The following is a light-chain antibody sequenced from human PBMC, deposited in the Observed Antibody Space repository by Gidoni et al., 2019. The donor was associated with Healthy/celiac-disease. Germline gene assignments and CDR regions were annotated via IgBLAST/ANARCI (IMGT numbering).Light chain of an antibody. Sequence: DIQMTQSPSTLSASVGDRVTITCRASQSISTRLAWYQQKPGKAPKLLMYDASNLESGVPPRFSGSGSGTEFTLTISSLKPDEFATYYCQQYNSYWRFGQGTKVEVK. CDR1: QSISTR. CDR3: QQYNSYWR. V-gene: IGKV1-5*01. CDR2: DAS. J-gene: IGKJ1*01.